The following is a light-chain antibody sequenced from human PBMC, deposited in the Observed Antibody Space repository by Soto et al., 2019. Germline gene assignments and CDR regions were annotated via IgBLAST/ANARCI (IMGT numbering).Light chain of an antibody. CDR1: QSVSSY. CDR3: QQYGHSPRT. J-gene: IGKJ1*01. Sequence: EIVLTQSPATLSLSPGERATLSCRASQSVSSYLAWYQQKPGQAPRLLIYAASRRAIGIPDTFSGSGSGTDFTLTITRLEPEDFALYYCQQYGHSPRTFGQGTKVEIK. CDR2: AAS. V-gene: IGKV3-20*01.